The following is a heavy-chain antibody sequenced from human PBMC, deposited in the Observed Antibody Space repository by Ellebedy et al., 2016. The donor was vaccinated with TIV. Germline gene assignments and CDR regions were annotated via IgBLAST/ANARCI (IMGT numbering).Heavy chain of an antibody. CDR1: GFTFSSYS. CDR3: ARDDYGDSDAFDI. Sequence: GGSLRLXXAASGFTFSSYSMNWVRQAPGKGLEWVSSISSSSSYIYYADSVKGRFTISRDNSKNTLYLQMNSLRAEDTAVYYCARDDYGDSDAFDIWGQGTMVTVSS. J-gene: IGHJ3*02. CDR2: ISSSSSYI. D-gene: IGHD4-17*01. V-gene: IGHV3-21*01.